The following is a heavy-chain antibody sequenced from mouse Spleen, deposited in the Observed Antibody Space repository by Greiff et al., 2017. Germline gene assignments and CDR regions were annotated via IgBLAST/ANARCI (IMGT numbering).Heavy chain of an antibody. CDR3: ARGIITTVDWYFDV. Sequence: EVKVEESEGGLVQPGSSMKLSCTASGFTFSDYYMAWVRQVPEKGLEWVANINYDGSSTYYLDSLKSRFIISRDNAKNILYLQMSSLKSEDTATYYCARGIITTVDWYFDVWGTGTTVTVSS. CDR2: INYDGSST. J-gene: IGHJ1*03. CDR1: GFTFSDYY. D-gene: IGHD1-1*01. V-gene: IGHV5-16*01.